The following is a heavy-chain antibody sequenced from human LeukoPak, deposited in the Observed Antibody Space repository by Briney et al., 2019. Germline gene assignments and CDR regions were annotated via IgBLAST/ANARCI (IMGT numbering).Heavy chain of an antibody. V-gene: IGHV4-39*01. CDR3: ARPLMVRGVKGWFDP. D-gene: IGHD3-10*01. J-gene: IGHJ5*02. CDR2: IYYSGST. CDR1: GGSVSSSSYY. Sequence: SETLSLTCTVSGGSVSSSSYYWGWIRQPPGKGLEWIGTIYYSGSTYYNPSLKSRVTISLDTSKNQFSLKLNSATAADTAVYYCARPLMVRGVKGWFDPWGQGTLVTVSS.